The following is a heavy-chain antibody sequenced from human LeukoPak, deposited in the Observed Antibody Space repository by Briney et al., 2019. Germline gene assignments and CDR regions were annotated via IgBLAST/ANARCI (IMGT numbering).Heavy chain of an antibody. CDR2: ISSSSSYI. J-gene: IGHJ4*02. CDR3: ARGSYYGSGSSKFDY. Sequence: GGSLRLSCAASGFTFSSYEMNWVRQAPGKGLEWVSSISSSSSYIYYADSVKGRFTISRDNAKNSLYLQMNSLRAEDTAVYYCARGSYYGSGSSKFDYWGQGTLVTVSS. CDR1: GFTFSSYE. D-gene: IGHD3-10*01. V-gene: IGHV3-21*01.